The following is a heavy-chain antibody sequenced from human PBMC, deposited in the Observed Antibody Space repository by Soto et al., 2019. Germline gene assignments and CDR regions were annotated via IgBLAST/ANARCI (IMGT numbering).Heavy chain of an antibody. CDR1: GGPISSYY. V-gene: IGHV4-39*01. CDR2: IYYSGST. CDR3: ATWRRGSLEVEIAY. J-gene: IGHJ4*02. Sequence: SETLSLTCTVSGGPISSYYWVWIRQPPGKGLEWIGSIYYSGSTYYNPSLKSRVTISVDTSKNQFSLKLSSVTAADTAVYYCATWRRGSLEVEIAYWGQGTLVTVSS. D-gene: IGHD1-1*01.